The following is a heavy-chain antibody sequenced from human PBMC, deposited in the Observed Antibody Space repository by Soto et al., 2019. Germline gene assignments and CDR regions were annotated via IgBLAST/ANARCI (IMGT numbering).Heavy chain of an antibody. J-gene: IGHJ4*02. D-gene: IGHD3-3*01. V-gene: IGHV4-59*01. CDR1: GGSISSYY. CDR2: IYYSGST. CDR3: ARTRLRFLEWSELYYFDY. Sequence: SETLSLTCTVSGGSISSYYWSWIRQPQGKGLEWIGYIYYSGSTNYNPSLKSRVTISVDTSKNQFSLKLSSVTAADTAVYYCARTRLRFLEWSELYYFDYWGQGTLVTVSS.